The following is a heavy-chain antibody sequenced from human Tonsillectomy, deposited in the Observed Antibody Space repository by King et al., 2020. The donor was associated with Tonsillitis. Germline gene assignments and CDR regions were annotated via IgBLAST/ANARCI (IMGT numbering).Heavy chain of an antibody. CDR3: AKENTATSGPDYFDY. D-gene: IGHD6-13*01. CDR1: GFTFSSYA. CDR2: ISGGGDST. Sequence: DVQLVESGGGLVQPGGSLRLSCAASGFTFSSYAMNWVRQAPGKGLEWVSAISGGGDSTYDADSVKGRFTISRDNSKNTLYLQMNSLRAEDTAVYYCAKENTATSGPDYFDYWGQGPLVTVSS. V-gene: IGHV3-23*04. J-gene: IGHJ4*02.